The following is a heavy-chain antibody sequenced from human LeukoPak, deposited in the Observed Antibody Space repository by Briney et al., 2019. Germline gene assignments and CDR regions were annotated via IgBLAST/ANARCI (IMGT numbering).Heavy chain of an antibody. CDR1: GFTFSSYS. V-gene: IGHV3-21*01. CDR2: ISSSSSYI. Sequence: GGSLRLSCAASGFTFSSYSMNWVRQAPGKGLEWVSSISSSSSYIYYADSVKGRFTISRDNAKNSLYLQMNSLRAEDTAVYYCARGDSGWYEYYFDYWSQGTLVTVSS. J-gene: IGHJ4*02. D-gene: IGHD6-19*01. CDR3: ARGDSGWYEYYFDY.